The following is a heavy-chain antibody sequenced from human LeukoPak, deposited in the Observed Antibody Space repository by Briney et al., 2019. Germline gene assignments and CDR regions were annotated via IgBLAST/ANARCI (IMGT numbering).Heavy chain of an antibody. V-gene: IGHV3-15*01. J-gene: IGHJ4*02. Sequence: GGSLRLSCAASGFTFSNAWMTWVRQGPGKGLEWVGQVKSKTDGGTTDYAAPVKGRFTISRDDSKNTVYLQMNSLNTEDTAVYYCATSPGFWSESPFDYWGQGTLVTVSS. CDR1: GFTFSNAW. CDR3: ATSPGFWSESPFDY. CDR2: VKSKTDGGTT. D-gene: IGHD3-3*01.